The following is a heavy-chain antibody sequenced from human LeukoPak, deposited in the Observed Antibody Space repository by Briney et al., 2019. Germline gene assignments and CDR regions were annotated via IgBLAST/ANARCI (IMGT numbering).Heavy chain of an antibody. D-gene: IGHD1-26*01. CDR1: GYTFTGYY. V-gene: IGHV1-2*02. J-gene: IGHJ3*02. Sequence: ASVKVSCKPSGYTFTGYYMGWVRQAPGQGLEWKGWINPNSGGTNYAQKFQGRDTITRATSIRTDYMERGRLRCDDRAVYYCAWYSGSSDAFDIWGQGTMVTVSS. CDR3: AWYSGSSDAFDI. CDR2: INPNSGGT.